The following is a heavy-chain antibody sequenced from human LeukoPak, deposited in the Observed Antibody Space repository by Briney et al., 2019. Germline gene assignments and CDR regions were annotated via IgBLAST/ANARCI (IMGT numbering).Heavy chain of an antibody. Sequence: PSETLSLTCTVSTGSISSRSYYWGWVRQPPGKGLEWIGSIYYSGSTYQNPSLKSRVTISVDTSKNQFPLELSSVTAADTAVFYCARHFYDSTGFFDLWGQGTLVTVSS. V-gene: IGHV4-39*01. CDR1: TGSISSRSYY. CDR2: IYYSGST. CDR3: ARHFYDSTGFFDL. D-gene: IGHD3-22*01. J-gene: IGHJ4*02.